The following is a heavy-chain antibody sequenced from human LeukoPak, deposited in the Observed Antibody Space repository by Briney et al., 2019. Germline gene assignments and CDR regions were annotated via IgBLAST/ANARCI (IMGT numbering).Heavy chain of an antibody. CDR3: ARGRISTRPYYFDY. Sequence: SETLSLTCAVYGGSFSGYYWSWIRQPPGKGLEWIGEINHSGSTNYNPSLKSRVTISVDTSKNQFSLKLSSVTAADTAVYYCARGRISTRPYYFDYWAREPWSPSPQ. V-gene: IGHV4-34*01. CDR2: INHSGST. J-gene: IGHJ4*02. D-gene: IGHD2-2*01. CDR1: GGSFSGYY.